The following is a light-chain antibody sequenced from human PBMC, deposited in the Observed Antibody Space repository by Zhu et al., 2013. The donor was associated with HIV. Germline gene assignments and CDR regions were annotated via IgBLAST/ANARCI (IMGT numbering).Light chain of an antibody. CDR1: QGAGSA. Sequence: AIQLTQSPSSLSASVGDRVTITCRASQGAGSALGWYQQKPGKAPKLLIYDASSLNTAVPSRFSGSGSGTDFTLTIHSLQPEDFATYYCHQFKTFGPGTKVDFK. V-gene: IGKV1-13*02. CDR3: HQFKT. CDR2: DAS. J-gene: IGKJ3*01.